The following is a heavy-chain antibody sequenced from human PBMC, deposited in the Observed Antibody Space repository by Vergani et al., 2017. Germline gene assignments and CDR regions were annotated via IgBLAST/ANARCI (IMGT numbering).Heavy chain of an antibody. Sequence: QVQLQESGPGLVKPSQTLSLTCTVSGGSISSGGYYWSWIRQHPGKGLEWIGYIYYSGSTYYNPSLKSRVTISVDTSKNQFSLKLSSVTAADTAVYYCARGYPHDYSNYFPAYYYDYMDVWGKGTTVTVSS. J-gene: IGHJ6*03. CDR2: IYYSGST. CDR3: ARGYPHDYSNYFPAYYYDYMDV. V-gene: IGHV4-31*03. CDR1: GGSISSGGYY. D-gene: IGHD4-11*01.